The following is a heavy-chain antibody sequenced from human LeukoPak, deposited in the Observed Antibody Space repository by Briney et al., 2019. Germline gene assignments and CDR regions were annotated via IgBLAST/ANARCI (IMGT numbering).Heavy chain of an antibody. Sequence: SETLSLTCTVSGGSISSGDYYWSWIRQPPGKGLEWIGYIYYSGSTYYNPSLKSRVTISVETSKNQFSLKLSSVTAADTAVYYCAKPVGGVAATGLWVHPWGQGTLVTVSS. CDR3: AKPVGGVAATGLWVHP. V-gene: IGHV4-30-4*01. CDR2: IYYSGST. J-gene: IGHJ5*02. CDR1: GGSISSGDYY. D-gene: IGHD2-15*01.